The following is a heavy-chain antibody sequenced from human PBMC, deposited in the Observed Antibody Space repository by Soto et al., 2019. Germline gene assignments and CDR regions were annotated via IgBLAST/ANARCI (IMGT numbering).Heavy chain of an antibody. CDR3: ARSLGPVGANGILVDP. CDR1: GYTFTSYG. J-gene: IGHJ5*02. CDR2: ISAYNGNT. V-gene: IGHV1-18*01. Sequence: ASVKVSCKASGYTFTSYGISWVRQAPGQGLEWMGWISAYNGNTNYAQRLQGRVTMTTDTSTSTAYMELRSLRSDDTAVYYCARSLGPVGANGILVDPWGQGTLVTVSS. D-gene: IGHD1-26*01.